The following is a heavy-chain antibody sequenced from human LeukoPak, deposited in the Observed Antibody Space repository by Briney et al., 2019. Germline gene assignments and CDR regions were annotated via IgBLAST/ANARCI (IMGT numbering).Heavy chain of an antibody. J-gene: IGHJ4*02. D-gene: IGHD3-16*01. CDR3: ARGRIIRLESFFDL. CDR2: FSRDGSDI. V-gene: IGHV3-48*03. CDR1: GFIFRNYE. Sequence: GSLRLSCAASGFIFRNYEMHWVRQAPGKGLEWVACFSRDGSDIHYADSARGRFTISSDNAKNSVVLQMNGLRAEDTAVYYCARGRIIRLESFFDLWGQGTLVTVSS.